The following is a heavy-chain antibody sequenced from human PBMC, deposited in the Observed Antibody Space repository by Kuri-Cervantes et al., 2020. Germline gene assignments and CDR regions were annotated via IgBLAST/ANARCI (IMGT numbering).Heavy chain of an antibody. CDR1: GFTVSSNY. CDR2: ISSSGSTI. J-gene: IGHJ3*02. D-gene: IGHD1-14*01. Sequence: GESLKISCAASGFTVSSNYMSWVRQAPGKGLEWVSYISSSGSTIYYADSVKGRFTISRDNAKNSLYLQMNSLRAEDTAVYYCASGEPAAFDIWGQGTMVTVSS. CDR3: ASGEPAAFDI. V-gene: IGHV3-11*01.